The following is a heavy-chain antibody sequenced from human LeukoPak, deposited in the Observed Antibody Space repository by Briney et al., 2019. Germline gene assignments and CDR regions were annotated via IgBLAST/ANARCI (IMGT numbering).Heavy chain of an antibody. CDR1: GFTFSSYA. CDR2: I. CDR3: ARELHSSGWEPQTVFDY. J-gene: IGHJ4*02. V-gene: IGHV3-48*01. Sequence: GGSLRLSCAASGFTFSSYAMSWVRQAPGKGLEWVCIYYADSVKGRFTISRDNAKNSLYLQMNSLRAEDTAVYYCARELHSSGWEPQTVFDYWGQGTLVTVSS. D-gene: IGHD6-19*01.